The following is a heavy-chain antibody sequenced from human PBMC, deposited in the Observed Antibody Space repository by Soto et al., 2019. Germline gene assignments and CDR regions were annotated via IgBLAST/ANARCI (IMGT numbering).Heavy chain of an antibody. CDR2: ISGSGGST. Sequence: QPGGSLRLSCAASGFTFSSYAMSWVRQAPGKGLEWVSAISGSGGSTYYADSVKGRFTISRDNSKNTLYLQMNSLRAEDTAVYYCAKAGVDFWSGYPYYFDYWGQGTLVTVSS. D-gene: IGHD3-3*01. CDR3: AKAGVDFWSGYPYYFDY. V-gene: IGHV3-23*01. J-gene: IGHJ4*02. CDR1: GFTFSSYA.